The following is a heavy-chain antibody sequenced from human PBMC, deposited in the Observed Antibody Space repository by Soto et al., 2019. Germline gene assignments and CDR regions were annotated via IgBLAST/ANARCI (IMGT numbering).Heavy chain of an antibody. Sequence: GGSLRLSCAASGFTFDDYAMHWVRQAPGKGLEWVSGISWNSGSIGYADSVKGRSTISRDNAKNSLYLQMNSLRAEDTALYYCAKAVCGRYCSSTSWGPFDPWGQGTLVTVSS. V-gene: IGHV3-9*01. J-gene: IGHJ5*02. CDR3: AKAVCGRYCSSTSWGPFDP. CDR2: ISWNSGSI. CDR1: GFTFDDYA. D-gene: IGHD2-2*01.